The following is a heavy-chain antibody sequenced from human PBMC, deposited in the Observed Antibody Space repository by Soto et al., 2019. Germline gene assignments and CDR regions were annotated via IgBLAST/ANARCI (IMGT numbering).Heavy chain of an antibody. D-gene: IGHD5-12*01. Sequence: GGSLRLSCAASGFTFSNAWMNWVRQAPGKGLEWVGRIKSKTDGGTTDYAAPVKGRFTISRDDSKNTLYLQMNSLKTEDTAVYYCTTQAYVEMATILPPAYYYYGMDVWGQGTTVTVSS. CDR2: IKSKTDGGTT. CDR1: GFTFSNAW. V-gene: IGHV3-15*07. CDR3: TTQAYVEMATILPPAYYYYGMDV. J-gene: IGHJ6*02.